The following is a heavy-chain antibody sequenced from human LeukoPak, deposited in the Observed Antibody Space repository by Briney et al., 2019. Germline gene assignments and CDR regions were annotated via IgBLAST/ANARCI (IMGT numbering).Heavy chain of an antibody. CDR3: ARSTTGIAAAGTYPYYFDY. D-gene: IGHD6-13*01. CDR1: GYTFTSYG. CDR2: ISAYNGNT. Sequence: ASVKVSCKASGYTFTSYGISWVRQAPGQGLEWMGWISAYNGNTSYAQKLQGRVTMTTDTSTSTAYMELRSLRSDDTAVYYCARSTTGIAAAGTYPYYFDYWGQGTLVTVSS. J-gene: IGHJ4*02. V-gene: IGHV1-18*04.